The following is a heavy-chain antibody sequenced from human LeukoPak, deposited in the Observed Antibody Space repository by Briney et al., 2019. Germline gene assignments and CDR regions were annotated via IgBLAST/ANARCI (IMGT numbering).Heavy chain of an antibody. J-gene: IGHJ4*02. D-gene: IGHD3-10*02. V-gene: IGHV3-74*01. CDR3: VRDMFGGRDY. Sequence: PGGSLRLSCAASGFTFSSYWMHWVRQVPGKGLAWVSRINEVGSATSNADSVKGRFTISRDNAKNALYLQMNSLRAEDTAVYYGVRDMFGGRDYWGQGTLVTVSS. CDR1: GFTFSSYW. CDR2: INEVGSAT.